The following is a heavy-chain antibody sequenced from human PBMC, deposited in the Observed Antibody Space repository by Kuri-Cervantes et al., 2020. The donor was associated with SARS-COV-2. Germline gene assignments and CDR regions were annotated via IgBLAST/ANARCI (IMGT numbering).Heavy chain of an antibody. CDR2: ISSSSSTT. Sequence: GESLKISCAASGFTFSSYSMNWVRQAPGKGLEWVSYISSSSSTTNYADSVKGRFTISRDNAKNSVYLQMRSVRAEDTAVYYCARDLISVTAYFDFWGQGTQVTVSS. D-gene: IGHD2-21*02. CDR1: GFTFSSYS. V-gene: IGHV3-48*04. J-gene: IGHJ4*02. CDR3: ARDLISVTAYFDF.